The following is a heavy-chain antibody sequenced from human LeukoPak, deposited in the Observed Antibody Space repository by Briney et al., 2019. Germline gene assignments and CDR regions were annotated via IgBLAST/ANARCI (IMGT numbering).Heavy chain of an antibody. CDR3: ARRGFCSGDDCFSAAFDI. D-gene: IGHD2-15*01. CDR2: IYPDDSDT. Sequence: GESLKISCKGSGYSFTTYWVAWVRQMPGQGREWMGIIYPDDSDTRYSPSFQCQVSISVDKSISTAYLQWSSLNAPDTAIYYCARRGFCSGDDCFSAAFDIWGQGTMVTVSS. V-gene: IGHV5-51*01. J-gene: IGHJ3*02. CDR1: GYSFTTYW.